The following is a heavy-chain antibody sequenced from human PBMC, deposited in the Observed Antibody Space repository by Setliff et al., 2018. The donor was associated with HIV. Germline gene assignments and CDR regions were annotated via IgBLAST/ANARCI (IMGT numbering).Heavy chain of an antibody. D-gene: IGHD1-1*01. V-gene: IGHV3-15*05. CDR2: IRSKVDGGAA. J-gene: IGHJ6*03. CDR3: AKVDLEVHGKFHYMDV. CDR1: GFTFSNAW. Sequence: GGSLRLSCAASGFTFSNAWMNWVRQAPGKGLEWVGRIRSKVDGGAADYAAPVKGRFTISRDDSKNTLYLQMSSLKTEDTAVYFCAKVDLEVHGKFHYMDVWGKGTTVTVSS.